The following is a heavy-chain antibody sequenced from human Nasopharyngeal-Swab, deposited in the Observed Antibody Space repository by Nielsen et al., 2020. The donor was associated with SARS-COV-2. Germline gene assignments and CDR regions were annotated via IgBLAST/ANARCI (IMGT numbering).Heavy chain of an antibody. CDR2: IYSGGNA. CDR3: ARDTGFCTRGSCGPFDS. V-gene: IGHV3-53*01. D-gene: IGHD2-8*01. J-gene: IGHJ4*02. CDR1: GFIITSNY. Sequence: GESLKISCAASGFIITSNYMNWVRQAPGKGLECVSVIYSGGNAYYADSVKGRFTISRDTSKNMLYLQMDSVRADDTAVYYCARDTGFCTRGSCGPFDSWGQGTLVSVSS.